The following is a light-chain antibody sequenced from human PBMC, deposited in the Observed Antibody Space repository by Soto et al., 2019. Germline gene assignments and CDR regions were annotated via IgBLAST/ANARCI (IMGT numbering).Light chain of an antibody. V-gene: IGKV3-20*01. CDR3: QQYAGSPRT. J-gene: IGKJ2*01. CDR2: DAY. Sequence: EIVLTQYPGTLSLSPGDTATLSCRASQSVRSNFLAWYQHKPGQAPRLLIHDAYSRATGIPDRFSGSGSDRDFTLTISRLEPEDFAVYYCQQYAGSPRTFGQGTKVDIK. CDR1: QSVRSNF.